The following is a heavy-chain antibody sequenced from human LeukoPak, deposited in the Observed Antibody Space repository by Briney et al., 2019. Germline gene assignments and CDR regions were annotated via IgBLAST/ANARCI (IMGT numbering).Heavy chain of an antibody. CDR2: INPNSGGA. D-gene: IGHD2-2*01. V-gene: IGHV1-2*06. J-gene: IGHJ4*02. Sequence: GASVKVSCKASGYTFTGYYMHWVRQAPGQGLEWMGRINPNSGGANYAQKFQGRVTMTRDTSTSTAYMELSRLRSDDTAVYYCARGQRGYCSSTSCSNYWGQGTLVTVSS. CDR1: GYTFTGYY. CDR3: ARGQRGYCSSTSCSNY.